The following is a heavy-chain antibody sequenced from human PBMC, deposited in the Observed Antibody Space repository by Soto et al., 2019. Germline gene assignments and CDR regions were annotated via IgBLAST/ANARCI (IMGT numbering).Heavy chain of an antibody. Sequence: QVQLVESGGGVVQPGRSLRLSCAASGFTFSSYGMHWVRQAPGKGLEWVAVISYDGSNKYYADSVKGRFTISRDNSKNTLDLQMNSLRAEDTAVYYCAKDCEVLLWCGELSGWGQGTLVTVSS. D-gene: IGHD3-10*01. J-gene: IGHJ4*02. V-gene: IGHV3-30*18. CDR3: AKDCEVLLWCGELSG. CDR2: ISYDGSNK. CDR1: GFTFSSYG.